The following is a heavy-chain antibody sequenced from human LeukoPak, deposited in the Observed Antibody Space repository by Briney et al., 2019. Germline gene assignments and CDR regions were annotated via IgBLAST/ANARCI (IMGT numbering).Heavy chain of an antibody. CDR2: ISSSSSYT. Sequence: GGSLRLSCAASGFTLSDYYMSWIRQAPGKGLEWGSYISSSSSYTNYADSVKGRFTISRDNAKNSLYLQMNSLRAEDTAVYYCARGGYSGYDCVDYWGQGTLVTVSS. J-gene: IGHJ4*02. CDR1: GFTLSDYY. D-gene: IGHD5-12*01. CDR3: ARGGYSGYDCVDY. V-gene: IGHV3-11*05.